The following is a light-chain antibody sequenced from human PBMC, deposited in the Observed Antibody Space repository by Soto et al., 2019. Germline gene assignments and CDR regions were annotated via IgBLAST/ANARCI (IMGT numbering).Light chain of an antibody. Sequence: QSALTQPASVSGSPGQSITISCTGTSSDVGGYNYVSWYQQHPGKAPKLMIYEVSNRPSGVSNRFSGSKSGNTASLTISGRQAEDEADYYCSSYTSSSRWVFGGGTKLTVL. V-gene: IGLV2-14*01. J-gene: IGLJ3*02. CDR3: SSYTSSSRWV. CDR2: EVS. CDR1: SSDVGGYNY.